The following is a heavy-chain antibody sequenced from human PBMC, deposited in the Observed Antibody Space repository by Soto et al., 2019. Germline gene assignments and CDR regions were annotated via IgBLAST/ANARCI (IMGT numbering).Heavy chain of an antibody. V-gene: IGHV3-48*01. CDR2: IRRHTSVT. J-gene: IGHJ4*02. CDR1: GLTLSTSS. D-gene: IGHD3-22*01. CDR3: GKFADSGYYTVER. Sequence: EVQLVESGGMLVQPGGSLRLSCAAFGLTLSTSSMNWVRQAPGRGLEWISYIRRHTSVTAYADSVKGRFTISRDSAKNSLYLQMDSLRVEETAVDYCGKFADSGYYTVERCGQGTLVTVSS.